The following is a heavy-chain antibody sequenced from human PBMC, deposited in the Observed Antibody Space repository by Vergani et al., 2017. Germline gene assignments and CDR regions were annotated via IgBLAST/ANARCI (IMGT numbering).Heavy chain of an antibody. J-gene: IGHJ4*02. V-gene: IGHV2-5*01. CDR2: IYWNADK. Sequence: QITLKESGPTLVKPTQTLTLTCTFSGFSLSTSGVGVGWSREPPGKALEWLALIYWNADKRYSPSMKSRLTITKDTSKNQVVLTMNNMTAVDTATYYCAHSRATIRDFDYWGQGTLVTVSS. D-gene: IGHD5-12*01. CDR3: AHSRATIRDFDY. CDR1: GFSLSTSGVG.